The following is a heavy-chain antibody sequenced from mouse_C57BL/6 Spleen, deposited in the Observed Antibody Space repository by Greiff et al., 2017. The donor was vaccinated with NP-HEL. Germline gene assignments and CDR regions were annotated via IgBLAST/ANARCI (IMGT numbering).Heavy chain of an antibody. CDR2: IDPSDSYT. V-gene: IGHV1-69*01. J-gene: IGHJ2*01. D-gene: IGHD3-2*02. CDR1: GYTFTSYW. Sequence: QVQLKQPGAELVMPGASVKLSCKASGYTFTSYWMHWVKQRPGQGLEWIGEIDPSDSYTNYNQKFKGKSTLTVDKSSSTAYMQLSSLTSEDSAVYYCAKLTAQATLDYWGQGTTLTVSS. CDR3: AKLTAQATLDY.